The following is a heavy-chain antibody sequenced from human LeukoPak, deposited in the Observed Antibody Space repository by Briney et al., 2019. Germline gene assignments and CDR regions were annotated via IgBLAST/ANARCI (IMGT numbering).Heavy chain of an antibody. D-gene: IGHD6-13*01. CDR3: AKDMRAAGRVRDWFDP. CDR1: GFTFSSYG. Sequence: GGSLRLSCAASGFTFSSYGMHWVRQAPGKGLEWVAFIRYDGSNKYYADYVKGRFTISRDNSKNTLYLQMNSLRAEDTAVYYCAKDMRAAGRVRDWFDPWGQGTLVTVSS. J-gene: IGHJ5*02. V-gene: IGHV3-30*02. CDR2: IRYDGSNK.